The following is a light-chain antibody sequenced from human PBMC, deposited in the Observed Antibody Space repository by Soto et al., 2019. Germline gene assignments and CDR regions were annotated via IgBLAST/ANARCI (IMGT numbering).Light chain of an antibody. Sequence: EIVLTQSPAPLSLSPGEIATLSCMSSQSVGSSLAWYQQKRGQAPMLLIYDASKRATGIPARFSGTVSGTDFTLTISRLEPEDFAVYCCQQRSSWPLTFGGGTEVEIK. J-gene: IGKJ4*01. V-gene: IGKV3-11*01. CDR2: DAS. CDR1: QSVGSS. CDR3: QQRSSWPLT.